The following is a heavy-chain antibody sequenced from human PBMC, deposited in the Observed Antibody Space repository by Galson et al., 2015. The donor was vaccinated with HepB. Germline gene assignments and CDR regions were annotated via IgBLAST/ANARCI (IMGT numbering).Heavy chain of an antibody. CDR3: AKAAGAFDI. CDR2: ISGSGGDT. CDR1: GFTFSSFA. J-gene: IGHJ3*02. V-gene: IGHV3-23*01. Sequence: SLRLSCAGSGFTFSSFATTWVRQAPGKGLEWVSLISGSGGDTYYTDSVKGRFTISRDNSKNTLYLQMNSLRVEDTAVYYCAKAAGAFDIWGQGTMVTVSS.